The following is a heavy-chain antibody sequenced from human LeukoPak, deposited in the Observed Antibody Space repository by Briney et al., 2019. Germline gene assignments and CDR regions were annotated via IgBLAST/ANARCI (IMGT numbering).Heavy chain of an antibody. CDR1: GFTFDDYA. J-gene: IGHJ3*02. CDR2: ISSSSSYI. V-gene: IGHV3-21*01. CDR3: ARDPPTDFWSGHDAFDI. D-gene: IGHD3-3*01. Sequence: GRSLRLSCAASGFTFDDYAMHWVRQAPGKGLEWVSSISSSSSYIYYADSVKGRFTISRDNAKNSLYLQMNSLRAEDTAVYYCARDPPTDFWSGHDAFDIWGQGTMVTVSS.